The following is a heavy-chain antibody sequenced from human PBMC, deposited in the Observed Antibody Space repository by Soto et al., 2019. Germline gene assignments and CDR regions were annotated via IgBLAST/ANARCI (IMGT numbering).Heavy chain of an antibody. V-gene: IGHV3-20*04. CDR3: ARVPPGGYSGYDSAFDI. CDR1: GFTFDDYG. J-gene: IGHJ3*02. Sequence: EVQLVESGGGVVRPGGSLRLTCAASGFTFDDYGMSWVRQAPGKGLEWVSGINWNGGSTGYADSVKGRFTISRDNAKNSLHLQMNSLRAEDTALYYCARVPPGGYSGYDSAFDIWGQGTMVTVSS. CDR2: INWNGGST. D-gene: IGHD5-12*01.